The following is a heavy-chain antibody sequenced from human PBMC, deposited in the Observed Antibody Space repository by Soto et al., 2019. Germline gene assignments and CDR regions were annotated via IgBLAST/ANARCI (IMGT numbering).Heavy chain of an antibody. D-gene: IGHD3-10*01. CDR3: ARRYGSGFDY. V-gene: IGHV4-59*08. J-gene: IGHJ4*02. CDR2: IYYSGST. Sequence: QTPGKGLKWIKNIYYSGSTNYNPSLKSRVTISVDTSKNQFSLKLSSVTAADTAVYYCARRYGSGFDYWGQGTLVTVSS.